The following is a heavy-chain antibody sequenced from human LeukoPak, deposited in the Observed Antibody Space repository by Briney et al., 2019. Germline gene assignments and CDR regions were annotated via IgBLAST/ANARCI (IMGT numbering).Heavy chain of an antibody. Sequence: PKTLSLTCTVSGGSITSGSYYWGWIRQPPGKGLEWIGSIYYSGSTYYNPSLKSRVTISVDTSKNQFSLKLSSVTAADTAVYYCARASGYYDSSGYHINYFDYWGQGTLVTVSS. J-gene: IGHJ4*02. D-gene: IGHD3-22*01. V-gene: IGHV4-39*01. CDR1: GGSITSGSYY. CDR2: IYYSGST. CDR3: ARASGYYDSSGYHINYFDY.